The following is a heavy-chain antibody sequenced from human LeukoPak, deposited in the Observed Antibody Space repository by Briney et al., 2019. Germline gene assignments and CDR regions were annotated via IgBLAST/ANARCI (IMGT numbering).Heavy chain of an antibody. D-gene: IGHD2-8*02. J-gene: IGHJ3*02. CDR3: ARDSTGWQADSFDI. CDR1: GFSFSGYW. CDR2: IKQDGSEK. V-gene: IGHV3-7*01. Sequence: GGSLRLSCVASGFSFSGYWMSWVRQAPGKGLEWVANIKQDGSEKNYVVSVKGRFTVSRDNGKNSLYLQMNSLRVEDTAVYFCARDSTGWQADSFDIWGQGTMVTVSS.